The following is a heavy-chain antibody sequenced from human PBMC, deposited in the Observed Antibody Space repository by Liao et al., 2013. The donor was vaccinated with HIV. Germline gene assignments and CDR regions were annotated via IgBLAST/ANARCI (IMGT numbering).Heavy chain of an antibody. V-gene: IGHV4-34*12. D-gene: IGHD3-3*01. J-gene: IGHJ4*02. CDR2: ILNNGNT. CDR3: TGDFLR. Sequence: QVQIQQWGAGLLKPSETLSLTCAVEGESISHFSWHWIRQPPGKGLEWIGEILNNGNTNYSPSLKSRVTISPDMSKNQFSLKLTSITAADTAMYYCTGDFLRWGQGTLVTVSS. CDR1: GESISHFS.